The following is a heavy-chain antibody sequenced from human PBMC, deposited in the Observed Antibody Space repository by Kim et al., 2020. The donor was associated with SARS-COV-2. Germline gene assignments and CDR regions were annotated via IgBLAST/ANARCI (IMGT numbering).Heavy chain of an antibody. Sequence: SETLSLTCTVSGGSISSYYWSWLRQPPGKGLEWIGYIYYSGSTNYNPSLKSRVTISVDTSKNQFSLKLSSVTAADTAVYYCARGGSGWLYYFDYWGQGTLVTVSS. CDR1: GGSISSYY. V-gene: IGHV4-59*01. CDR2: IYYSGST. J-gene: IGHJ4*02. D-gene: IGHD6-19*01. CDR3: ARGGSGWLYYFDY.